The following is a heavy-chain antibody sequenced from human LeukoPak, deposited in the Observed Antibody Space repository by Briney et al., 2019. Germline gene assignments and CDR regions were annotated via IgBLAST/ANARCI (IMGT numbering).Heavy chain of an antibody. J-gene: IGHJ4*02. CDR2: IYYSGST. V-gene: IGHV4-30-4*01. CDR3: ARVGYDILTGYPYFDY. Sequence: SQTLSLTCTVSGGSISSGDYYWSWIRQPPGKGLEWIGYIYYSGSTYYNPSLKSRVTISVDTSKNQFSLKLSSVTAADTAVYYCARVGYDILTGYPYFDYWGQGTLVTVSS. CDR1: GGSISSGDYY. D-gene: IGHD3-9*01.